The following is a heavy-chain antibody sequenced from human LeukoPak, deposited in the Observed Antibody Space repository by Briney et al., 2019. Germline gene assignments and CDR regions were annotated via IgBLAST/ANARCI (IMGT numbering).Heavy chain of an antibody. D-gene: IGHD3-22*01. CDR3: ARSYYDSSGRFDP. V-gene: IGHV4-59*01. CDR1: GGSISSYY. J-gene: IGHJ5*02. Sequence: PSETLSLTCTLSGGSISSYYWSWIREPPGKGLEWIGYIYYGGSTNYNPSLKSRVTLSVDTSKNQFSLKLSSVTAADTAVYYCARSYYDSSGRFDPWGQGTLVTVSS. CDR2: IYYGGST.